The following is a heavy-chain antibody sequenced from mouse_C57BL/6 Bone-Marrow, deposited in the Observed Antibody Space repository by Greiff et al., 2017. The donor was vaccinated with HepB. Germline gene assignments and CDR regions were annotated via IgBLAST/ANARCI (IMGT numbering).Heavy chain of an antibody. CDR1: GYTFTDYY. CDR2: INPYNGGT. D-gene: IGHD3-2*02. J-gene: IGHJ3*01. V-gene: IGHV1-19*01. CDR3: ARIDSSGYAAY. Sequence: VQLQQSGPVLVKPGASVKMSCKASGYTFTDYYMNWVKQSHGKSLEWIGVINPYNGGTSYNQKFKGKATLTVDKSSSTAYMELNSLTSEDSAVYYCARIDSSGYAAYWGQGTLVTVSA.